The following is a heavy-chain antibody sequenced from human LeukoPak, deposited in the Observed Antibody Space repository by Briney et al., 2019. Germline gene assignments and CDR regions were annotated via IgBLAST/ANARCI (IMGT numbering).Heavy chain of an antibody. CDR1: GYTSTSYD. J-gene: IGHJ4*02. D-gene: IGHD3-22*01. V-gene: IGHV1-8*01. CDR2: MNPNSGNT. CDR3: ARGGSGYYYWDY. Sequence: ASVKVSCKASGYTSTSYDMNWVRQATGQGLEWMGWMNPNSGNTSYAQKFQGRVTMTRNTSISTAYMELSSLRSEDTAVYYCARGGSGYYYWDYWGQGTLVTVSS.